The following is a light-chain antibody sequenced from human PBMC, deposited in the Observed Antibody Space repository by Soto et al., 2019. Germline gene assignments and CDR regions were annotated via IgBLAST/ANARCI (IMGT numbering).Light chain of an antibody. J-gene: IGKJ4*01. V-gene: IGKV1-8*01. CDR1: QGISSS. Sequence: AIRMTQSPSSLSASTGDRVTITCRASQGISSSLAWYQQKPGKAPKLLIYAASTLQSGVPSRFSGSGSGTDFSLTISHLQSEDYATYYCRQYYRYLGLTFGGGTKVEI. CDR2: AAS. CDR3: RQYYRYLGLT.